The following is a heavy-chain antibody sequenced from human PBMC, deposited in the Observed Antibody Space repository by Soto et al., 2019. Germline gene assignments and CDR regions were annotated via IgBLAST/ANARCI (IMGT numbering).Heavy chain of an antibody. V-gene: IGHV1-69*01. CDR2: IIPIFGTA. J-gene: IGHJ3*02. Sequence: QVQLVQSGAEVKKPGSSVKVSCKASGGTFSSYAISWVRQAPGQGLEWMGGIIPIFGTANYAQKFQGRVTISADESTSTAYMELSSLRSEDTAVYYCARGSYVWGSYRPNAFDIWGQGTMVTVSS. CDR3: ARGSYVWGSYRPNAFDI. CDR1: GGTFSSYA. D-gene: IGHD3-16*02.